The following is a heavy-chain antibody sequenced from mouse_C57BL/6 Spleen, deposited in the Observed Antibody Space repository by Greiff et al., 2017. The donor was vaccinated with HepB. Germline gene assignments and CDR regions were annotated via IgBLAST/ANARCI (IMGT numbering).Heavy chain of an antibody. CDR2: ICPGSGST. D-gene: IGHD1-2*01. J-gene: IGHJ2*01. Sequence: QVHVKQSGPELVKPGASVTISCKASGYTFTDYYINWVKQMPGQGLEWIGWICPGSGSTYYNEKFKGKATLTVDKSCSTAYMLLSSLTSEDSSVYVCARGGYSCGFDYFDGWGKGATLTVSS. V-gene: IGHV1-75*01. CDR1: GYTFTDYY. CDR3: ARGGYSCGFDYFDG.